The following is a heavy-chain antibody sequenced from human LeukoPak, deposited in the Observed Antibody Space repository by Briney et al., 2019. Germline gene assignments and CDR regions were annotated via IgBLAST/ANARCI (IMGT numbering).Heavy chain of an antibody. D-gene: IGHD6-13*01. CDR3: ARTLKNTKPGYSSSCHCYAY. Sequence: ASVKVSCKVSGYTLTELSMHWVRQAPGKGLEWMGGFDPEDGETIYAQKFQGRVTMTEDTSTDTAYMELRSLRSDDTAVYYCARTLKNTKPGYSSSCHCYAYWGQGTLVTVSS. J-gene: IGHJ4*02. V-gene: IGHV1-24*01. CDR2: FDPEDGET. CDR1: GYTLTELS.